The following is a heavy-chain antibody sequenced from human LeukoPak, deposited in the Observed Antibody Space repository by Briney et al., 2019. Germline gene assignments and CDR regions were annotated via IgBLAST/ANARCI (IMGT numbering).Heavy chain of an antibody. CDR2: IYYSGST. J-gene: IGHJ6*03. CDR1: GGSISSSSYY. V-gene: IGHV4-61*05. CDR3: ARGIGSPPYYYYYYYMDV. Sequence: SETLSLTCTVSGGSISSSSYYWGWIRQPPGKGLEWIGYIYYSGSTNYNPSLKSRVTISVDTSKNQFSLKLSSVTAADTAVYYCARGIGSPPYYYYYYYMDVWGKGTTVTVSS. D-gene: IGHD1-26*01.